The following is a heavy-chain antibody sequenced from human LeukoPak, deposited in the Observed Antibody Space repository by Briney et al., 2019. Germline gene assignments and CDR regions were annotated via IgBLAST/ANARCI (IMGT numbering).Heavy chain of an antibody. CDR3: ARDVPRGTGYMDV. D-gene: IGHD3-10*01. V-gene: IGHV4-59*01. J-gene: IGHJ6*03. CDR2: IYYSGST. Sequence: TSXTLSLTCTVSGGSIKNYYWTWIRQPPGKGLEWIGYIYYSGSTSSNPSLKSRVTISVDTSKNQFSLRLKYVTAADTAVYYCARDVPRGTGYMDVWGKGTTVTVSS. CDR1: GGSIKNYY.